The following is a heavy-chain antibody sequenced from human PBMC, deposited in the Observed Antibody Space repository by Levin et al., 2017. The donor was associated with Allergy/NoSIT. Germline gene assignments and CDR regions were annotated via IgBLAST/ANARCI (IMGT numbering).Heavy chain of an antibody. CDR3: ARHILDTPFDY. J-gene: IGHJ4*02. D-gene: IGHD2-21*01. CDR2: IYYSGST. Sequence: SQTLSLTCTVSGGSISSSSYYWGWIRQPPGKGLEWIGSIYYSGSTYYNPSLKSRVTISVDTSKNQFSLKLSSVTAADTAVYYCARHILDTPFDYWGQGTLVTVSS. CDR1: GGSISSSSYY. V-gene: IGHV4-39*01.